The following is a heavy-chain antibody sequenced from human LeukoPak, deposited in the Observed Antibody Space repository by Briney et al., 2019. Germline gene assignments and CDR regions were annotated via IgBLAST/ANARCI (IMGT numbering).Heavy chain of an antibody. Sequence: KLGASLQISSEGSGXIFTNYCIGWVRQLPGKGLEGMWIIYPGDSEARYSPSFQGQVTISADKSITTAYLQWSSLNASDTAMYYCARRSSRTWSNFDYWGQGTLVTVSS. CDR3: ARRSSRTWSNFDY. CDR1: GXIFTNYC. CDR2: IYPGDSEA. D-gene: IGHD1-1*01. J-gene: IGHJ4*02. V-gene: IGHV5-51*01.